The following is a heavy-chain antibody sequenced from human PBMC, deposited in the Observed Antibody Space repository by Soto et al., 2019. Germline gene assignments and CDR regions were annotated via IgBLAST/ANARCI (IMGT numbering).Heavy chain of an antibody. D-gene: IGHD6-13*01. CDR3: ARDPQWDSSSWSWFDP. V-gene: IGHV1-3*01. J-gene: IGHJ5*02. Sequence: SVKVSCKASGYTFTSYAMHWVRQAPGQRLEWMGWINAGNGNTKYSQKFQGRVTITRDTSASTAYMELSSLRSEDTAVYYCARDPQWDSSSWSWFDPWGQGTLVTVSS. CDR1: GYTFTSYA. CDR2: INAGNGNT.